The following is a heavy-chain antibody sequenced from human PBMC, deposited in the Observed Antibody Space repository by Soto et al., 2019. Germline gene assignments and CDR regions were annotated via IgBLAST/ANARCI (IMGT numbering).Heavy chain of an antibody. CDR3: AKDSKSRLREFDY. D-gene: IGHD2-21*02. CDR2: ISYDGSNK. CDR1: GFTFSNYG. V-gene: IGHV3-30*18. J-gene: IGHJ4*02. Sequence: PGGSLRLSCAASGFTFSNYGINWVRQAPGKGLEWVAVISYDGSNKYYADSVKGRFTISRDNSKNTLYLQMNSLRAEDTAVYYCAKDSKSRLREFDYWGQGTLVTAPQ.